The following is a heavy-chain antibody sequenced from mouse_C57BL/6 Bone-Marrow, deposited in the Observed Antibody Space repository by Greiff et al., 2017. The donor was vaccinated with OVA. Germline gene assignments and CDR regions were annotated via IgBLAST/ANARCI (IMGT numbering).Heavy chain of an antibody. CDR3: AREGVGNCAWFAY. CDR1: GYTFTSYG. V-gene: IGHV1-81*01. D-gene: IGHD2-1*01. CDR2: IYPRSGNT. J-gene: IGHJ3*01. Sequence: QVQLKESGAELARPGASVKLSCKASGYTFTSYGISWVKQRTGQGLEWIGEIYPRSGNTYYNEKFKGKATLTADKSSSTAYMELRSLTSEDSAVYFCAREGVGNCAWFAYWGQGTLVTVSA.